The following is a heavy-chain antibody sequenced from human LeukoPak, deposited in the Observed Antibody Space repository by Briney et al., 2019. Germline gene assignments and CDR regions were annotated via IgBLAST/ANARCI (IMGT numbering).Heavy chain of an antibody. J-gene: IGHJ4*02. V-gene: IGHV1-18*01. CDR3: ARDILSGPSRYDY. Sequence: ASVKVSCKASGYTFTSYGISWVRQAPGQGLEWMGWISAYNGNTNYAQKLQGRVTITKDTSASTAYMELSSLRSEDTAVYYCARDILSGPSRYDYWGQGTLVTVSS. D-gene: IGHD5/OR15-5a*01. CDR2: ISAYNGNT. CDR1: GYTFTSYG.